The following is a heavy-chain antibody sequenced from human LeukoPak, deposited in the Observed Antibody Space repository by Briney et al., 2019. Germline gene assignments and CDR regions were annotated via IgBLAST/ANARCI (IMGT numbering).Heavy chain of an antibody. Sequence: PGGSLRLSCAASGFTFSSYAMHWVRQAPGKGLEWVAVISYDGSNKYYTDSVKGRFTISRDNSKNTLYLQMNTLRGEDTAVYYCVRDGPTGNDGFDIWGQGTMVTVSS. CDR2: ISYDGSNK. CDR1: GFTFSSYA. J-gene: IGHJ3*02. V-gene: IGHV3-30-3*01. CDR3: VRDGPTGNDGFDI.